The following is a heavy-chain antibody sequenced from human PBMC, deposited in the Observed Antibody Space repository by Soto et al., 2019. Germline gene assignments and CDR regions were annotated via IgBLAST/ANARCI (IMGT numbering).Heavy chain of an antibody. CDR1: GDSISSGDY. V-gene: IGHV4-30-4*01. CDR3: ASFSVVFATDINWCDP. D-gene: IGHD2-21*01. CDR2: IYNTGTT. Sequence: SETLSLTCTVSGDSISSGDYWSWIRQPPGKGLEWIGYIYNTGTTYYNPSLKSRVAISIDTSRNQFSLKLSSVTAADTAVYYCASFSVVFATDINWCDPWGQGTMV. J-gene: IGHJ5*02.